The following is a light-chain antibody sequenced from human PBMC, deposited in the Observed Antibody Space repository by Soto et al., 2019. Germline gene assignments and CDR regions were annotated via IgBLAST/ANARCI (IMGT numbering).Light chain of an antibody. Sequence: EIVMTQSPVTLSVSPGERVTLSCRASQSVSKSLAWCQQKPGQAPRLLIYGASARATGVPPRFSGSGSGTEFTLTISSLQSDDLGVYFCQQYNNWPPITFGQGTRLEIK. J-gene: IGKJ5*01. CDR3: QQYNNWPPIT. CDR1: QSVSKS. CDR2: GAS. V-gene: IGKV3-15*01.